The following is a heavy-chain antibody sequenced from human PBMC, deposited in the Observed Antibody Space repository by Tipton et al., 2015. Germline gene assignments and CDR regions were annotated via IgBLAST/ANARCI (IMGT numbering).Heavy chain of an antibody. D-gene: IGHD4-23*01. Sequence: TLSLTCAVSAYSISTDYYWVWIRQPPGKGLEWIGTISHSGSTYYNPSLKSRVTISVDTSKTQFSLKVSSVTAADTAMYYCVRARGRHGGLFDSWGQGTLVTVSS. CDR3: VRARGRHGGLFDS. V-gene: IGHV4-38-2*01. CDR2: ISHSGST. CDR1: AYSISTDYY. J-gene: IGHJ4*02.